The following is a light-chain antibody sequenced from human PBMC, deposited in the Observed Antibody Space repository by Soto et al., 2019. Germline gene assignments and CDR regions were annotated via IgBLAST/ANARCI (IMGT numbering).Light chain of an antibody. V-gene: IGLV2-14*01. CDR1: SSDVGGYNY. Sequence: QSALTQPASVSGSPGQSITISCTGTSSDVGGYNYVSWYQQHPGKAPKLMIYDVSNRPSGVSNRFSGAKFGNTAPLTISGLQAEDDADYYCSSYTSSSTLVVFGGGTKVTV. J-gene: IGLJ2*01. CDR2: DVS. CDR3: SSYTSSSTLVV.